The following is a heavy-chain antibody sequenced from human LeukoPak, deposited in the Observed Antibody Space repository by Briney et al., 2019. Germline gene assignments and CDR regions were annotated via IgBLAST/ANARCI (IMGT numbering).Heavy chain of an antibody. CDR1: GYTFTNYY. D-gene: IGHD3-9*01. CDR3: ARDQAATNTQVRFCLD. J-gene: IGHJ4*02. CDR2: ISAYNGNT. V-gene: IGHV1-18*04. Sequence: ASVKVPCKASGYTFTNYYMHWVRQAPGQGLEWMGWISAYNGNTNYAQKLQGRVTMTTDTSTSTAYMELRGLRSDDTAVYYCARDQAATNTQVRFCLDWGQGTLVTVSS.